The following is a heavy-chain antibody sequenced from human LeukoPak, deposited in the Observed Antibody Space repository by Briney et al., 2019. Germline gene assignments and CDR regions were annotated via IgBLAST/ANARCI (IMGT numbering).Heavy chain of an antibody. J-gene: IGHJ4*02. CDR2: IYYTGST. D-gene: IGHD2-2*01. CDR3: AREGCSSTSCSQTSFDS. Sequence: SETLSLTCTVSGGSISSFYWHWIRQPPGKGLEWIGSIYYTGSTNYNPSPKSRVTISVDRSKNQFSLKLTSLTAADTAVYYCAREGCSSTSCSQTSFDSWGQGTLVSVSS. CDR1: GGSISSFY. V-gene: IGHV4-59*01.